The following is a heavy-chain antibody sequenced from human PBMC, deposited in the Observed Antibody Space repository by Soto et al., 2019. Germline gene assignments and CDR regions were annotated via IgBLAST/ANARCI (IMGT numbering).Heavy chain of an antibody. Sequence: PGGSLRLSCSASGFTFSSYAMHWVRQAPGKGLEYVSAISSNGGSTDYADSVKGRFTISRDNSKNTLYLQMSSLRADDTAVYYCVKDTTLGPGDYWGQGTLVTVSS. CDR2: ISSNGGST. J-gene: IGHJ4*02. V-gene: IGHV3-64D*08. D-gene: IGHD1-1*01. CDR3: VKDTTLGPGDY. CDR1: GFTFSSYA.